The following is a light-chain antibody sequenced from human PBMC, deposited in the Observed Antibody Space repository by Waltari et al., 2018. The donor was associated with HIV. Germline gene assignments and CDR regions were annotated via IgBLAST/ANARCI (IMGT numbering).Light chain of an antibody. CDR2: YAS. J-gene: IGKJ2*01. CDR3: HQSSSLPHT. V-gene: IGKV6-21*01. Sequence: EIVLTQSPDFQSVSPQDKVTITCRASQSIGSSLHWYQQKPDQSPKLLIKYASRSFSGVPSRFSGSGSGTDFNLTINRLEGEDAATYYCHQSSSLPHTFGQGTKLEIK. CDR1: QSIGSS.